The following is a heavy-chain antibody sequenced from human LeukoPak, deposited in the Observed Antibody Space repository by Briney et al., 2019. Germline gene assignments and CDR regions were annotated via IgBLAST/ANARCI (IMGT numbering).Heavy chain of an antibody. D-gene: IGHD3-9*01. J-gene: IGHJ5*02. CDR1: GYTFTGYY. V-gene: IGHV1-2*02. CDR2: INPNSGGT. CDR3: ARLGISFYDILTAYYLDP. Sequence: ASVKVSCKASGYTFTGYYMHWVRQAPGQGLEWMGWINPNSGGTNYAQKFQGRVTMTRDTSLSTAYMGLSRLRSDDTAVYYCARLGISFYDILTAYYLDPWGQGTLVTVSS.